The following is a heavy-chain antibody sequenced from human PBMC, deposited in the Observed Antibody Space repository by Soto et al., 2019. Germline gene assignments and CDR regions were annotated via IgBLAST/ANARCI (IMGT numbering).Heavy chain of an antibody. V-gene: IGHV1-18*01. D-gene: IGHD6-19*01. CDR2: ISGYNGKT. Sequence: ASVNVSCKASGYTFTSYGISWVRQAPRQGLEWMGWISGYNGKTNYAQKLQGRVTMTTDTSTSTAYMEVRSLRSDDTAVYYCARAGLGVPGTGYGMDVWGQGTTVTVSS. J-gene: IGHJ6*02. CDR3: ARAGLGVPGTGYGMDV. CDR1: GYTFTSYG.